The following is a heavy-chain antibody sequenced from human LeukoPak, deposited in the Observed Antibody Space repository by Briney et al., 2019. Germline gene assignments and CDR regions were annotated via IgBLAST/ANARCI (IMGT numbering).Heavy chain of an antibody. J-gene: IGHJ3*02. CDR3: EYRRVRGGGSDI. CDR1: GFTFSSYA. Sequence: GGSLRLSCAASGFTFSSYAMSWVRQAPGKGLEWVSAISGSGGSTYYADSVKGRFTISRDNSKNTLYLQMNSLRAEDTAVYYCEYRRVRGGGSDIWGQGTMVTVSS. D-gene: IGHD3-10*01. V-gene: IGHV3-23*01. CDR2: ISGSGGST.